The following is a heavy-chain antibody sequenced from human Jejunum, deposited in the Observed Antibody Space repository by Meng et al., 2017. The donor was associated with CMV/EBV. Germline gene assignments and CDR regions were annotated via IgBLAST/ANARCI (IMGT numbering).Heavy chain of an antibody. Sequence: CKGSGYRFNNYWIRWVRQMPGKGLEWMGIIYPEDSDTRYSPSFQGQVTFSADKSINTAYLEWSSLKASDTAMYFCARDSGITETAPDFWGQGTLVTVSS. D-gene: IGHD6-13*01. CDR1: GYRFNNYW. CDR2: IYPEDSDT. CDR3: ARDSGITETAPDF. J-gene: IGHJ4*02. V-gene: IGHV5-51*01.